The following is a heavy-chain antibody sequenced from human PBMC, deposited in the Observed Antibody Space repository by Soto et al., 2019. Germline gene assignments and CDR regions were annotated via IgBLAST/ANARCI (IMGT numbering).Heavy chain of an antibody. V-gene: IGHV3-53*01. Sequence: GGSLRLSCAASGFTVSSNYMSWVRQAPGKGLEWVSVIYSGGSTYYADSVKGRFTISRDNSKNTLYPQMNSLRAEDTAVYYCARAPGSGLYYFDYWGQGTLVTVSS. CDR2: IYSGGST. D-gene: IGHD3-10*01. CDR1: GFTVSSNY. CDR3: ARAPGSGLYYFDY. J-gene: IGHJ4*02.